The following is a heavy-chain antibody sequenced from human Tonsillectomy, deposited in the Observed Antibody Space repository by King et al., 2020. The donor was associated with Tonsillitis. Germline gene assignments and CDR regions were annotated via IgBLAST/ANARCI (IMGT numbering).Heavy chain of an antibody. CDR1: RFTFSSYW. D-gene: IGHD6-6*01. CDR3: ARHSTSFPSDSSSSRSYWYFDL. Sequence: VQLVESGGGLVQPGGSLRISCAASRFTFSSYWMSWVRQAPGRGLEWVANIKKDGTEKYHVDSVRGRFTISRDNAKNSLYLQMNSLRAEDTAVYYCARHSTSFPSDSSSSRSYWYFDLWGRGTLVPVSS. V-gene: IGHV3-7*01. CDR2: IKKDGTEK. J-gene: IGHJ2*01.